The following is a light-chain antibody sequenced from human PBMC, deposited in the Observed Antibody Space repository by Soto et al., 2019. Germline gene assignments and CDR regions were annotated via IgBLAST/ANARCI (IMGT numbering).Light chain of an antibody. J-gene: IGKJ1*01. V-gene: IGKV1-5*03. CDR3: QQYYRQAT. CDR1: QSITNW. CDR2: MAS. Sequence: DIQMTQSPSTLSASVGDRVTITCRASQSITNWLAWYQQKPGKAPKPLIYMASSLESGVPSRFSGSGGGTEFTLTISSLQPDEFATYYCQQYYRQATFGQGTKVEIK.